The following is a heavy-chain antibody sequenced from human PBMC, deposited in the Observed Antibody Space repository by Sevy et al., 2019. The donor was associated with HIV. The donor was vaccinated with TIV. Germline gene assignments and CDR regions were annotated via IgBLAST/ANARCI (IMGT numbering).Heavy chain of an antibody. V-gene: IGHV4-31*03. CDR3: ARLPYGYFDAEGYFDL. CDR2: IYYSGST. Sequence: SETLSLTCTVSGGSISSGGYYWSWIRQHPGKGLEWIGYIYYSGSTYYNPSLKSRVTISVDTSKNPFSLKLSSVTAADTAVYYCARLPYGYFDAEGYFDLWGRDTLVTVSS. D-gene: IGHD3-9*01. CDR1: GGSISSGGYY. J-gene: IGHJ2*01.